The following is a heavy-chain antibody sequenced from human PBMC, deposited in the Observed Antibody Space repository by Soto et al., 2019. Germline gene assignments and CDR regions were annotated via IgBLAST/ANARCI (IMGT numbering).Heavy chain of an antibody. D-gene: IGHD6-13*01. V-gene: IGHV3-74*03. CDR1: GFTFSNYW. CDR3: ARGGLQHALDV. CDR2: VDNDGTDT. Sequence: EVQLVESGGGLVQPGGSLRLSCAASGFTFSNYWMYWVRQAPGKGLVWVSRVDNDGTDTTHADSVKGRFTISRDNAENTLYLQMNSLRAEDTAVYYCARGGLQHALDVWGQGSTVTVSS. J-gene: IGHJ6*02.